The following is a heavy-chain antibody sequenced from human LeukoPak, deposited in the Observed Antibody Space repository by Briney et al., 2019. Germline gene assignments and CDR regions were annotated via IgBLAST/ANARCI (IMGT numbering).Heavy chain of an antibody. Sequence: SVKVSCKASGYTFTGYYMHWVRQAPGQGLEWMGWINPNSGGTNYAQKFQGRVTMTRDTSISTAYMELSRLRSDDTAVYYCARDTFPYYYDSSGYPDYWGQGTLVTVSS. D-gene: IGHD3-22*01. CDR3: ARDTFPYYYDSSGYPDY. J-gene: IGHJ4*02. CDR2: INPNSGGT. V-gene: IGHV1-2*02. CDR1: GYTFTGYY.